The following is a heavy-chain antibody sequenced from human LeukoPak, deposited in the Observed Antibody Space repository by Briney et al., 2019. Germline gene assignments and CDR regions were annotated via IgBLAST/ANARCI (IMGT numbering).Heavy chain of an antibody. CDR2: INSDGSKT. D-gene: IGHD3-10*01. Sequence: GGSLRLSCAASGFFFNTYWMHWVRQAPGKGLVWASRINSDGSKTSHADSVKGRFTISRDNAKNTLYLQMNGLRAEDTAVYYCAREGSLEYYFDYWGRRTLVTVSS. J-gene: IGHJ4*02. V-gene: IGHV3-74*01. CDR3: AREGSLEYYFDY. CDR1: GFFFNTYW.